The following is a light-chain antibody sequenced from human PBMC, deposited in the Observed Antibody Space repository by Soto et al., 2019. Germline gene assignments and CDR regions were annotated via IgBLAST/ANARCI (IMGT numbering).Light chain of an antibody. J-gene: IGLJ2*01. Sequence: QSVLTQPRSVSGSPGQSVTISCTGTSSDVGAYNYVSWYQQHPGKVPKLLIFDVSSPHSGVPDRFSGSKSGNTASLTISGLQAEDEADYYCCSNAGSYSWIFGGGTKLTVL. CDR1: SSDVGAYNY. CDR2: DVS. V-gene: IGLV2-11*01. CDR3: CSNAGSYSWI.